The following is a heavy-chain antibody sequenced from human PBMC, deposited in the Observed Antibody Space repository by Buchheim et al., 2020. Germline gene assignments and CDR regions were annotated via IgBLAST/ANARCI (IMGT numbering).Heavy chain of an antibody. CDR3: AKNLRFGSGSPLDY. J-gene: IGHJ4*02. V-gene: IGHV3-23*01. CDR1: GFTFSSYA. Sequence: EVQLLESGGGLVQPGRSLRLSCAASGFTFSSYAMTWVRQPPGKGLEWVSGISASGGTTYYADSVKGRFTFSRDNSRNTLYLQMNSLTFDDTAVYFCAKNLRFGSGSPLDYWGQGAL. D-gene: IGHD3-10*01. CDR2: ISASGGTT.